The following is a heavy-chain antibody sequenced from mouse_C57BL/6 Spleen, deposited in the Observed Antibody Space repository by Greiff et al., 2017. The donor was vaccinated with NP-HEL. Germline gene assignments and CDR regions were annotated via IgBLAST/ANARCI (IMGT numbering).Heavy chain of an antibody. CDR1: GYTFTNYY. J-gene: IGHJ1*03. V-gene: IGHV1-77*01. Sequence: QVQLKQSGAELVKPGASVKISCKASGYTFTNYYINWVKQRPGQGLEWIGKIGPGSGSTYYNEKFKGKATLTADKSSSTAYMQLSSLTSEDSAVYFCAREGSYGYAEAHWYFDVWGTGTTVTVSS. D-gene: IGHD2-2*01. CDR2: IGPGSGST. CDR3: AREGSYGYAEAHWYFDV.